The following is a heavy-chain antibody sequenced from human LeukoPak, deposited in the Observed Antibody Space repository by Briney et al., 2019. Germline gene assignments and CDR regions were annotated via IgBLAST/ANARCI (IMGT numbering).Heavy chain of an antibody. CDR3: ARDPGYCSTTSCYKFFDH. Sequence: GGSLRLSCAASGFTFSGYEMNWVRQAPGKGLEWVSYISSSGSTIYYADSVKGRFTVSRDNAKNSLYLQMNSLRAEDTAVYYCARDPGYCSTTSCYKFFDHWGQGTLVTVSS. V-gene: IGHV3-48*03. CDR1: GFTFSGYE. D-gene: IGHD2-2*02. CDR2: ISSSGSTI. J-gene: IGHJ4*02.